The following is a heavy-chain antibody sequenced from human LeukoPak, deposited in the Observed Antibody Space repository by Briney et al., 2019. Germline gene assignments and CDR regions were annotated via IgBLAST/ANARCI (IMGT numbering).Heavy chain of an antibody. CDR2: IYYSGST. CDR1: GGSISSYY. J-gene: IGHJ4*02. CDR3: ARADILTGYYPPAFDY. V-gene: IGHV4-59*01. Sequence: SETLSPTCTVSGGSISSYYWSWIRQPPGKGLEWIGYIYYSGSTNYNPSLKSRVTISVDTSKNQFSLKLSSVTAADTAVYYCARADILTGYYPPAFDYWGQGTLVTVSS. D-gene: IGHD3-9*01.